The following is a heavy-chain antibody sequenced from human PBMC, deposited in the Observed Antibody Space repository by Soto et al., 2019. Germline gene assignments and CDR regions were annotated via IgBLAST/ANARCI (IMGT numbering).Heavy chain of an antibody. V-gene: IGHV4-34*01. Sequence: SETLSLTCTVSGGSISSYYWSWIRQPPGKGLEWIGEINHSGSTNYNPSLKSRVTISVDTSKNQFSLKLSSVTAADTAVYYCARNNCSSTSCYYDYYYMDVWGKGTTVTVSS. D-gene: IGHD2-2*01. CDR1: GGSISSYY. CDR2: INHSGST. CDR3: ARNNCSSTSCYYDYYYMDV. J-gene: IGHJ6*03.